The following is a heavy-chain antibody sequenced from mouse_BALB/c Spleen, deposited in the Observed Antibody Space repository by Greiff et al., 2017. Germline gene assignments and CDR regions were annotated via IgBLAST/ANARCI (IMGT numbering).Heavy chain of an antibody. CDR2: IWRGGST. V-gene: IGHV2-5-1*01. CDR1: GFSLTSYG. Sequence: QVHVKQSGPSLVQPSQSLSITCTVSGFSLTSYGVHWVRQSPGKGLEWLGVIWRGGSTDYNAAFMSRLSITKDNSKSQVFFKMNSLQADDTAIYYCAKNPLNWDYAMDYWGQGTSVTVSS. J-gene: IGHJ4*01. D-gene: IGHD4-1*01. CDR3: AKNPLNWDYAMDY.